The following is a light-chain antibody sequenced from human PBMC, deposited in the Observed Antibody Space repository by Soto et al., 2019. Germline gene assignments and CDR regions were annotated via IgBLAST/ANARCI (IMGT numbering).Light chain of an antibody. CDR1: QSVSSSY. Sequence: EIVLTQSPGPLSLSAGERATLSCRASQSVSSSYVAWYQHRPGLAPRLLIHDASSRATGIPDRFSGTKSGTDFTLTIRRLEPEDAAVYYCQQYGSSPITFGQGTRLEIK. CDR2: DAS. V-gene: IGKV3D-20*01. CDR3: QQYGSSPIT. J-gene: IGKJ5*01.